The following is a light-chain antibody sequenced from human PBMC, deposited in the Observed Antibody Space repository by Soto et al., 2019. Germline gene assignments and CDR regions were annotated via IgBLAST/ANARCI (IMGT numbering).Light chain of an antibody. V-gene: IGKV1-39*01. CDR2: AAS. Sequence: DIQMTQSPSSLSASVGDRVTITCRASQSISSYLNWYQQKPGKAPKLLIYAASSLQSGVPSRFSGSGSGTDFALTISSLQPEDFATDYCQQSYSTPPGLTFGGGTKVEIK. CDR3: QQSYSTPPGLT. J-gene: IGKJ4*01. CDR1: QSISSY.